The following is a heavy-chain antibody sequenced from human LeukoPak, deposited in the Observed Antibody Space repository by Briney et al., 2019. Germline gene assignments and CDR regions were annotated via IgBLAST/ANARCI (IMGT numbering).Heavy chain of an antibody. J-gene: IGHJ4*02. CDR1: GFTFSNYA. D-gene: IGHD1-1*01. Sequence: GVSLRLSCAASGFTFSNYAMSWVRQAPGEGLEWVSAISGSGGNTYYADSVNGRFTISRDNSQNTFFLQTNSLRADDTAIYYCAKCLTSTGTCYFDYWGQGTLVTVSS. CDR2: ISGSGGNT. CDR3: AKCLTSTGTCYFDY. V-gene: IGHV3-23*01.